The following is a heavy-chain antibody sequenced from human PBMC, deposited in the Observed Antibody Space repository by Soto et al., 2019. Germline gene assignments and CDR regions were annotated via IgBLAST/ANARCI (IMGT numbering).Heavy chain of an antibody. CDR2: IYWDDDK. D-gene: IGHD6-19*01. J-gene: IGHJ4*02. Sequence: QITLKESGPTLVKPTQTLTLTCTFSGFSLSTTRVAVGWIRQPPGKALEWLALIYWDDDKRYSPFLKSRLTITKDTSKNQVVRTMTNMDPVDTATYYCAHSVVAGLGYYFDYWGKGTLVTVSS. CDR1: GFSLSTTRVA. CDR3: AHSVVAGLGYYFDY. V-gene: IGHV2-5*02.